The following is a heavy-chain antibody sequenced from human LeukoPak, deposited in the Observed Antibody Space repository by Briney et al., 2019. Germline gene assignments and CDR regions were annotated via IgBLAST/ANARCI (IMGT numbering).Heavy chain of an antibody. D-gene: IGHD2-8*02. CDR3: AKDVWWSVS. CDR1: GFTFSNHA. J-gene: IGHJ5*02. Sequence: GGSQRLSCVASGFTFSNHAMTWVRQAPGKGLEWVSAISADAVDTFYAPSVKGRFTISRDNSKNTMYLQINSLRAEDTAIYYCAKDVWWSVSWGRGTLVTVSS. V-gene: IGHV3-23*01. CDR2: ISADAVDT.